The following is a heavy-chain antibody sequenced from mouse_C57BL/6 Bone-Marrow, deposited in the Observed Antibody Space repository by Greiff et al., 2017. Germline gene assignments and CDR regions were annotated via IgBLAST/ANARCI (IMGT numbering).Heavy chain of an antibody. D-gene: IGHD1-1*01. CDR3: ARAGDYGSPWYFDV. J-gene: IGHJ1*03. V-gene: IGHV1-61*01. Sequence: QVQLQQPGAELVRPGSSVKLSCKASGYTFTSYWMDWVKQRPGQGLEWIGNIYPSDSETHYNQKFKDKATLTVDKSSSTAYMQRSSLTSEDSAVYYCARAGDYGSPWYFDVWGTGTTVTVSS. CDR1: GYTFTSYW. CDR2: IYPSDSET.